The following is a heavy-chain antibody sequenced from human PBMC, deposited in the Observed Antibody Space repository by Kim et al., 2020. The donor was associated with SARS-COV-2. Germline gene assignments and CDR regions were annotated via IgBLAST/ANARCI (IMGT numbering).Heavy chain of an antibody. J-gene: IGHJ6*01. CDR3: AKDQSSSWGDYYYGMDV. D-gene: IGHD6-13*01. CDR2: ISWDGGST. V-gene: IGHV3-43*01. CDR1: GFTFDDYT. Sequence: GGSLRLSCAASGFTFDDYTMHWVRQAPGKGLEWVSLISWDGGSTYYADSVKGRFTISRDNSKNSLYLQMISLRTEATASYYCAKDQSSSWGDYYYGMDV.